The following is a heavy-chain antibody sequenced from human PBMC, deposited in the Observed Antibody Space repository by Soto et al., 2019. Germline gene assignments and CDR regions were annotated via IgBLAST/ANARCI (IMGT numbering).Heavy chain of an antibody. J-gene: IGHJ6*02. CDR3: ARDSGGYYYTGGYYGMDV. Sequence: SVKVSCKASGGTFSSYAISWVRHAPGQGLEWMGGIIPIFGTANYAQKFQGRVTITADKSTSTAYMELSSLRSEDTAVYYCARDSGGYYYTGGYYGMDVWGQGTTVTVSS. D-gene: IGHD3-22*01. CDR2: IIPIFGTA. V-gene: IGHV1-69*06. CDR1: GGTFSSYA.